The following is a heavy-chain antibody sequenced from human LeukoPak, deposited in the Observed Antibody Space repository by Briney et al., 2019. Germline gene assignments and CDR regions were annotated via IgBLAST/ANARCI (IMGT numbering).Heavy chain of an antibody. J-gene: IGHJ4*02. V-gene: IGHV1-69*13. Sequence: ASVKVSCKASGGTFSSYAISWVRQAPGQGLEWMGGIIPIFGTANYAQKFQGRVTITADESTSTAYMELSGLRSEDTAVYYCARSPWPDYYFDYWGQGTLVTVSS. D-gene: IGHD3-3*01. CDR1: GGTFSSYA. CDR2: IIPIFGTA. CDR3: ARSPWPDYYFDY.